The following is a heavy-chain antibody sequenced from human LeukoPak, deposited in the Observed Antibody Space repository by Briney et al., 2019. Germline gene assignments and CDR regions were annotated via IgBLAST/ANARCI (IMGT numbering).Heavy chain of an antibody. J-gene: IGHJ3*02. V-gene: IGHV3-48*01. Sequence: GGSLRLSCAASGFTFRSYSMNWVRQAPGKGLEWVSYISSSSSTIYYADSVKGRFTISRDNAKNSLYLQMNSLRVEDTAVYYCAKDLNPVFLEWLLYPILAFDIWGQGTMVTVSS. CDR3: AKDLNPVFLEWLLYPILAFDI. CDR1: GFTFRSYS. D-gene: IGHD3-3*01. CDR2: ISSSSSTI.